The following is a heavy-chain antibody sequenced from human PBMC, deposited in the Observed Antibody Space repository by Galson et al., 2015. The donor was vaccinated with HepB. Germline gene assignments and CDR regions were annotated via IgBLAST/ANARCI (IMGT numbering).Heavy chain of an antibody. J-gene: IGHJ4*02. V-gene: IGHV3-30*18. CDR1: GFILSNYG. Sequence: SLRLSCAASGFILSNYGMQWVRQPPGRGLQWVAVISSDGGTQYYADSVKGRFTISRDTSKNTLHLQMNSLRPEDTAVYYCVKESGIPQYGAYFDYWGQGALVTVSS. CDR3: VKESGIPQYGAYFDY. CDR2: ISSDGGTQ. D-gene: IGHD4/OR15-4a*01.